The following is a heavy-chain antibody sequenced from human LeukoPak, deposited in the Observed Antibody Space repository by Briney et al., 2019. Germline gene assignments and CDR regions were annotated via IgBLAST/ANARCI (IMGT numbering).Heavy chain of an antibody. CDR1: GGSISSSSYY. J-gene: IGHJ4*02. CDR3: ARVPSSGSPYHYFDY. V-gene: IGHV4-39*07. D-gene: IGHD3-10*01. Sequence: ASETLSLTCTVSGGSISSSSYYWGWIRQPPGKGLEWIGSIYYSGSTYYNPSLKSRVTISVDTSKNQFSLKLSSVTAADTAVYYCARVPSSGSPYHYFDYWGQGTLVTVSS. CDR2: IYYSGST.